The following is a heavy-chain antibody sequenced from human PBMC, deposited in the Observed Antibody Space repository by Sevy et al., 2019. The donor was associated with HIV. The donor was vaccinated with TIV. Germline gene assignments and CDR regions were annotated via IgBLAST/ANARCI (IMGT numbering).Heavy chain of an antibody. J-gene: IGHJ4*02. CDR2: MKTSGST. Sequence: SETLSLTCTVSGDSVSNTNYYWSWIRQPAGKGLEWIGRMKTSGSTIYNPSLKGRVTISVDTSKNQFSLKLSSVTAADTAVDYCAGWNYCDSRGFSAFDYWGQGTLVTVSS. V-gene: IGHV4-61*02. CDR3: AGWNYCDSRGFSAFDY. D-gene: IGHD3-22*01. CDR1: GDSVSNTNYY.